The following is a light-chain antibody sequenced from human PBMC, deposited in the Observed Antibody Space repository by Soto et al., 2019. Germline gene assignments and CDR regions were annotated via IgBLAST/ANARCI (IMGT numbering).Light chain of an antibody. CDR3: QHLNDYRYT. Sequence: DIQLTQSPSFLSASVGDRVTITCRASQAISSSLAWYQHNPGKAPKLLIYAASTLQNGVPSSFSGSGSGTEFTLTISSLQPEDFATYYCQHLNDYRYTFGQVNKVEIK. CDR1: QAISSS. V-gene: IGKV1-9*01. J-gene: IGKJ2*01. CDR2: AAS.